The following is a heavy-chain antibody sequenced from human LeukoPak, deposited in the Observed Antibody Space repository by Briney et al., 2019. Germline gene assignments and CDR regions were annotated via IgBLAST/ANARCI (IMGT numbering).Heavy chain of an antibody. J-gene: IGHJ3*02. V-gene: IGHV4-31*03. CDR3: ARVPDEGAFDI. D-gene: IGHD5-24*01. CDR2: IYYSGST. CDR1: GGSISSYY. Sequence: SSETLSLTCTVSGGSISSYYWSWIRQHPGKGLEWIGYIYYSGSTYYNPSLKSRVTISVDTSKNQFSLKLSSVTAADTAVYYCARVPDEGAFDIWGQGTMVTVSS.